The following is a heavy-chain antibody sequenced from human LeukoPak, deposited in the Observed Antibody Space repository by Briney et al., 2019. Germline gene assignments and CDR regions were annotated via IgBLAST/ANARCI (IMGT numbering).Heavy chain of an antibody. Sequence: PGGSLRLSCAASGFTFDDYAMHWVRQAPGEGLEWVSGISWNSGSIGYADSVKGRFTISRDNAKNSLYLQMNSLRAEDTALYYCAKDFFAGGSTSYYFDYWGQGTLVTVSS. CDR1: GFTFDDYA. J-gene: IGHJ4*02. CDR3: AKDFFAGGSTSYYFDY. V-gene: IGHV3-9*01. CDR2: ISWNSGSI. D-gene: IGHD3-16*01.